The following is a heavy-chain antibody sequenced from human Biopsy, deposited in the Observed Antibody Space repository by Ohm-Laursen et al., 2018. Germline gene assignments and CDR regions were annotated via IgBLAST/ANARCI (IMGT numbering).Heavy chain of an antibody. Sequence: GTLSLTCVVYGESFNGYYWSWIRQTPGKGLEWIGEINHSGRTNYNPSLKSRVTISVDTSKNQFSLKVRSVTAADTAVYYCVRGVDYYDPYHYYALDVWGQGTTVTVSS. CDR3: VRGVDYYDPYHYYALDV. D-gene: IGHD3-22*01. J-gene: IGHJ6*02. CDR1: GESFNGYY. CDR2: INHSGRT. V-gene: IGHV4-34*01.